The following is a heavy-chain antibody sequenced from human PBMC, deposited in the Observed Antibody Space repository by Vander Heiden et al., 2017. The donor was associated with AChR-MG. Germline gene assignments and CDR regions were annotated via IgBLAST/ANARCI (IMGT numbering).Heavy chain of an antibody. CDR3: ARGTVFQSLDS. J-gene: IGHJ4*02. CDR2: IYESGPT. D-gene: IGHD3-3*01. Sequence: QLQESGPGLVRPSETLSLTCTVSGGSVGSSGYYWGWIRQSPGKGLESIGNIYESGPTYCNPSLKSRVSISVDTSNNQISLRVDSMTAADTAVYYCARGTVFQSLDSWGQGTLVTVSS. CDR1: GGSVGSSGYY. V-gene: IGHV4-39*01.